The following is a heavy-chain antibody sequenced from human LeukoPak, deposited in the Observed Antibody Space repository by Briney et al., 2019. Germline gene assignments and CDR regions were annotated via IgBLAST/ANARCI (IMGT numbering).Heavy chain of an antibody. D-gene: IGHD3-9*01. CDR1: GGSISSYY. Sequence: SETLSLTCTVSGGSISSYYWSWIRQPPGKGLEWIGYIYYSGSTNYNPSLKSRVTISVDTSKNQFSLKLSSVTAADTAVYYCARGLRYFDWLLDYWGQGTLVTVSS. V-gene: IGHV4-59*01. CDR2: IYYSGST. J-gene: IGHJ4*02. CDR3: ARGLRYFDWLLDY.